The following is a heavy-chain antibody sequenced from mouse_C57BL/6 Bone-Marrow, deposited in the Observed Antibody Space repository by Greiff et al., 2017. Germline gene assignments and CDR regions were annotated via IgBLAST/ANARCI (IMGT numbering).Heavy chain of an antibody. D-gene: IGHD2-3*01. CDR2: ISSGSSTI. V-gene: IGHV5-17*01. CDR3: ARVYDVGGAMDY. Sequence: EVKVVESGGGLVKPGGSLKLSYAASGFTFSDYGMHWVRQAPEKGLEWVAYISSGSSTIYYADTVKGRFTISRDNAKNTLFLQMTSLRSEDTAMYYCARVYDVGGAMDYWGQGTSVTVSS. J-gene: IGHJ4*01. CDR1: GFTFSDYG.